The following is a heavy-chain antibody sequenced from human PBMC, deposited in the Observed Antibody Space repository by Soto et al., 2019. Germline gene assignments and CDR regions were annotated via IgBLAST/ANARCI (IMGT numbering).Heavy chain of an antibody. V-gene: IGHV1-2*02. Sequence: VNVTCTASGYIFTGYDMHWVRQAPGQGLEWMGWINPNSGGTNYAQKFQGRVTMTRDTSISTAYMELSRLRSDDTAVYYCARATTIAALLRNWFEPWGQLTLVT. CDR2: INPNSGGT. J-gene: IGHJ5*02. D-gene: IGHD6-13*01. CDR3: ARATTIAALLRNWFEP. CDR1: GYIFTGYD.